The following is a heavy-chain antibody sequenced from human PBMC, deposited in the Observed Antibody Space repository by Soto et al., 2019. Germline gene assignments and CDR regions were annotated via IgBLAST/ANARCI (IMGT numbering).Heavy chain of an antibody. V-gene: IGHV1-24*01. J-gene: IGHJ4*02. Sequence: GASVKVSCKVSGYSLSELSMHWVRQAPGKGLEWMGGFDPEDGETIYAQKFQGRVTMTEDTSTDTAYMELSSLRSEDTAVYYCARGHDYVWGSYRYLEDYFDYWGQGTLVTVSS. D-gene: IGHD3-16*02. CDR1: GYSLSELS. CDR2: FDPEDGET. CDR3: ARGHDYVWGSYRYLEDYFDY.